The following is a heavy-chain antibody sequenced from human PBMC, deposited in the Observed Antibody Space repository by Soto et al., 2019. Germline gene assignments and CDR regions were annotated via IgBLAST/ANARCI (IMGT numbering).Heavy chain of an antibody. J-gene: IGHJ4*02. CDR3: ARDPTDSGGYSDS. CDR1: GFKFSSYG. D-gene: IGHD3-22*01. Sequence: GGSLRLSCEASGFKFSSYGIHWVRQAPGKGLEWVAIIWNDGSNEYYADSVKGRFTISRDNSKNTVYLQVSKLRAEDTAVYFCARDPTDSGGYSDSWGQGTLVTVSS. V-gene: IGHV3-33*01. CDR2: IWNDGSNE.